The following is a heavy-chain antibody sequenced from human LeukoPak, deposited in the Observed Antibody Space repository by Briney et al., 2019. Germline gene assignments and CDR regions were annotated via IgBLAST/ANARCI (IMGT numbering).Heavy chain of an antibody. CDR3: ARVSSSWCQDWYFDL. CDR1: GGSISSGSYF. J-gene: IGHJ2*01. Sequence: PSQTLSLTCTVSGGSISSGSYFWSWIRQPAGKGLEWIGRMSSSGISTYSPSLKSRVTISIDTSRNQFSMNLNSVTAADTAVYYCARVSSSWCQDWYFDLWGRGTLVTVSS. V-gene: IGHV4-61*02. CDR2: MSSSGIS. D-gene: IGHD6-13*01.